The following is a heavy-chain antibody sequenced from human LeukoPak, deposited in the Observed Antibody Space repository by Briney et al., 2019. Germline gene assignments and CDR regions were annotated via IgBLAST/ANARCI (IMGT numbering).Heavy chain of an antibody. CDR1: GFTFSSYG. CDR2: ISYDGSNK. J-gene: IGHJ6*02. CDR3: AKEVWSGSNYYYGMDV. D-gene: IGHD3-3*01. Sequence: GGSLRLSCAASGFTFSSYGMRWVRQAPGKGLEWVAVISYDGSNKYYADSVKGRFTISRDNSKNTLYLQMNSLRAEDTAVYYCAKEVWSGSNYYYGMDVWGQGTTVTVSS. V-gene: IGHV3-30*18.